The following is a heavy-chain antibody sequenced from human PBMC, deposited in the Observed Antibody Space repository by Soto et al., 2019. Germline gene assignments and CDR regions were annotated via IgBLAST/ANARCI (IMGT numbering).Heavy chain of an antibody. V-gene: IGHV1-69*12. D-gene: IGHD3-10*01. CDR2: FIPIFGTA. CDR1: GGTFSSYA. J-gene: IGHJ4*02. CDR3: ARGEEDYYGSGSYYPGY. Sequence: QVQLVQSGAEVKKPGSSVKVSCKASGGTFSSYAISWVRQAPGKGLDWWGGFIPIFGTANYAQKFQGRVTITADESTSTAYMELSSLRSEDTAVYYCARGEEDYYGSGSYYPGYWGQGTLVTVSS.